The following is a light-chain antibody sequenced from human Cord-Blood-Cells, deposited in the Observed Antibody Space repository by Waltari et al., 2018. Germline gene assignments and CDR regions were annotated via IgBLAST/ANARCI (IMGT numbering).Light chain of an antibody. CDR1: XSDVGVYNY. CDR3: SSYAGSNNYV. J-gene: IGLJ1*01. Sequence: QSALTXPPXASGSPGXSVTISCTGTXSDVGVYNYVPWYQQHPGKAPKLMLYEDSKRPSGVPDRFSGSKSGNTASLTVSGLQAEDEADYYCSSYAGSNNYVFGTGTKVTVL. V-gene: IGLV2-8*01. CDR2: EDS.